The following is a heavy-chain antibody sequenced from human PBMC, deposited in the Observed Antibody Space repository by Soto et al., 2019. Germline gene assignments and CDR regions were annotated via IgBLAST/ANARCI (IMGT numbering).Heavy chain of an antibody. D-gene: IGHD6-19*01. CDR3: ARDFTDSRGSTLGMGV. J-gene: IGHJ6*02. CDR1: GGPITSSSFY. Sequence: PSETLSLTCSVSGGPITSSSFYWRWIRQPPGKGLECIANIYYDANTYNNPSLKIRVTISLDTSKNQFSLRLRSLTAADTTVYFCARDFTDSRGSTLGMGVWGQGTTVTVSS. V-gene: IGHV4-39*07. CDR2: IYYDANT.